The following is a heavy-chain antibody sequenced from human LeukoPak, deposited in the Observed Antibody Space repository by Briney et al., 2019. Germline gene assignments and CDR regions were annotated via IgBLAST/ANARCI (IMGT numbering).Heavy chain of an antibody. Sequence: GESLQISCKGSGYSFTSYWIGWVRQMPGKGLEWMGIIYPGDSDTRYSPSFQGQVTISADKSISTAYLQWSSLKASDTAMYYCARQGDYYDSSGYYYEWFDPWGQGTLVTVSS. CDR1: GYSFTSYW. V-gene: IGHV5-51*01. J-gene: IGHJ5*02. D-gene: IGHD3-22*01. CDR3: ARQGDYYDSSGYYYEWFDP. CDR2: IYPGDSDT.